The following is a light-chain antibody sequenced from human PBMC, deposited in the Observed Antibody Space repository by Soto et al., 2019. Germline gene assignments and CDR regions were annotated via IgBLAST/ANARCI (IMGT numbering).Light chain of an antibody. CDR1: QSVSSY. CDR2: DAS. V-gene: IGKV3-11*01. CDR3: QQRSNWPRT. J-gene: IGKJ2*01. Sequence: EIVLIQAPATLCLYPGERATLSCRASQSVSSYLAWYQQKPGQAPRLLIYDASNRATGIPARFSGSGSGTDFTLTISSLEPEDFAVYYCQQRSNWPRTFGQGTKVDIK.